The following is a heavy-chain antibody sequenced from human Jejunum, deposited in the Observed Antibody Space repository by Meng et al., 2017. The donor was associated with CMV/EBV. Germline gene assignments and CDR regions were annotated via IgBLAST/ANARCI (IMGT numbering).Heavy chain of an antibody. V-gene: IGHV2-5*02. J-gene: IGHJ4*02. CDR3: AHFVGGYYPSRPDY. CDR1: GFSASTSGEG. CDR2: IYRGDDK. D-gene: IGHD1-26*01. Sequence: QITAKGSRPLLVKRNQTPTLTFSFSGFSASTSGEGVGWIRQPPGMALEWLALIYRGDDKRYCLSLKSRLTIAKDTSKNEVVLTLTNMGPIDTGTYYCAHFVGGYYPSRPDYWGQGTLVTVSS.